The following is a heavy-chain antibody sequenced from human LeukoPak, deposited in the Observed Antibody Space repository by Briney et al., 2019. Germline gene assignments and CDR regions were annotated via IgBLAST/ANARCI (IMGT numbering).Heavy chain of an antibody. J-gene: IGHJ4*02. D-gene: IGHD3-16*01. CDR3: ARLVGGLYYFDY. Sequence: SETLSLTCTVSGGSISSYHWSWIRQPPGKGLEWIGYIYYSGSTNYNPSLKSRVTISVDTSKNQFSLKLSSVTAADTAVYYCARLVGGLYYFDYWGQGTLVTVSS. V-gene: IGHV4-59*08. CDR2: IYYSGST. CDR1: GGSISSYH.